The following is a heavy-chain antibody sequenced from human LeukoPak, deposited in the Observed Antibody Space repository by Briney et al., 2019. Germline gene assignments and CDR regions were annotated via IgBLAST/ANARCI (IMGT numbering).Heavy chain of an antibody. V-gene: IGHV3-7*01. D-gene: IGHD3-16*01. CDR1: GFTFSSYS. Sequence: PGGSLRLSCAASGFTFSSYSMNWVRQAPGKGLEWVANIKQDGSEKYYVDSVKGRFTISRDNAKNSLYLQMNSLRAEDTAVYYCARDPRPQGAYYYYYMDVWGKGTTVTISS. CDR2: IKQDGSEK. J-gene: IGHJ6*03. CDR3: ARDPRPQGAYYYYYMDV.